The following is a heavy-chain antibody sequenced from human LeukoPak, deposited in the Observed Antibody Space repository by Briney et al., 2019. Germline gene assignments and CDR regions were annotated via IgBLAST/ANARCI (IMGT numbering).Heavy chain of an antibody. CDR3: ARDGAGNDYDDSHLDY. Sequence: ASVKVSCKASGYTFTGYYMHWVRQAPGQGLEWMGWSNPNSGGTNYAQKFQGRVTMTRDTSISTAYMDLSRLRSDDTAVYYCARDGAGNDYDDSHLDYWGQGTLVTVSS. V-gene: IGHV1-2*02. D-gene: IGHD4-17*01. CDR2: SNPNSGGT. CDR1: GYTFTGYY. J-gene: IGHJ4*02.